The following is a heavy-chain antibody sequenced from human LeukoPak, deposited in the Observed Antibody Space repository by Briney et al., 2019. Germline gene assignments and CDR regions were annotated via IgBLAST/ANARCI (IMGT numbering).Heavy chain of an antibody. D-gene: IGHD5-18*01. Sequence: GGSLRLSCAASGFTFSRYSMNWVRQAPGKGLVWVSRINRDGSSTSYADSVKGRFTISRDNAKNTLYLQMNSLRAEDTAVYYCARGGGYSYGSFDYWGQGTLVTVSS. V-gene: IGHV3-74*01. CDR1: GFTFSRYS. CDR3: ARGGGYSYGSFDY. J-gene: IGHJ4*02. CDR2: INRDGSST.